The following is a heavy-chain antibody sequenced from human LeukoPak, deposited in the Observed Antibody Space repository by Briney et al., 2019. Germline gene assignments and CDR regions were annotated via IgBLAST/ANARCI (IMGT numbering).Heavy chain of an antibody. Sequence: GASVKVSCKASGYTFTSYDINWVRQATGQGLEWMGWMNPNSGNTGYAQKFQGRVTMTRNTSISTAYMELSSLSSEDTAVYYCARASHLGIAVAMDSMDVWGQGTTVTVSS. CDR3: ARASHLGIAVAMDSMDV. D-gene: IGHD6-19*01. J-gene: IGHJ6*02. V-gene: IGHV1-8*01. CDR1: GYTFTSYD. CDR2: MNPNSGNT.